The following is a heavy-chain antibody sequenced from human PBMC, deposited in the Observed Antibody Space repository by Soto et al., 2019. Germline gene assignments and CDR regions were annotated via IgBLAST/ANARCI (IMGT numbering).Heavy chain of an antibody. V-gene: IGHV3-23*01. Sequence: GGSLRLSCAASGFTFSSYSMNWVRQAPGKGLEWVSAISGSGGSTYYADSVKGRFTISRDNSKNTLYLQMNSLRAEDTAVYYCAKDPGGIAARQFDPWGQGTLVTVSS. CDR2: ISGSGGST. D-gene: IGHD6-6*01. J-gene: IGHJ5*02. CDR3: AKDPGGIAARQFDP. CDR1: GFTFSSYS.